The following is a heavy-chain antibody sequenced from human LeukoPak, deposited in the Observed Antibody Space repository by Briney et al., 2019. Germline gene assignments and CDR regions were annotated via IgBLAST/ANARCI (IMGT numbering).Heavy chain of an antibody. D-gene: IGHD3-3*01. CDR2: INPNSGGT. CDR1: GYTSTGYY. CDR3: AGDFWSGYYIWA. J-gene: IGHJ4*02. Sequence: ASVKVSCKASGYTSTGYYMHWVRQARGQGLEWMGWINPNSGGTNYAQKFQGRVTMTRDTSISTAYMELSSLRSEDTAVYYCAGDFWSGYYIWARGQGTLVTVSS. V-gene: IGHV1-2*02.